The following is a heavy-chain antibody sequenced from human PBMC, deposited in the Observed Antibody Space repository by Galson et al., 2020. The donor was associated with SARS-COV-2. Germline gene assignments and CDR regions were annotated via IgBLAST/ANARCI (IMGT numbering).Heavy chain of an antibody. Sequence: ESGPTLVKLKQPLTLTCTFPGFSHSTSGVGVGWIRQPPGKALERLALIYWHDDKRYSPSLKRRPTITKDTSKNQVVLTMTNMDPVDTATYYWAHRVDGAGSYYNDDWFDPWGHGTLVTVSS. D-gene: IGHD3-10*01. CDR3: AHRVDGAGSYYNDDWFDP. CDR2: IYWHDDK. V-gene: IGHV2-5*01. J-gene: IGHJ5*02. CDR1: GFSHSTSGVG.